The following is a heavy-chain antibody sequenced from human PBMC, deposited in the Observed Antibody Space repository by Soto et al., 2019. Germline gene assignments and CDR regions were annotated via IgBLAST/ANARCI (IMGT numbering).Heavy chain of an antibody. CDR3: AREAVEGSGSYYSLGY. J-gene: IGHJ4*02. CDR2: FNPSSGST. V-gene: IGHV1-2*04. Sequence: ASVKVSCKASGYTFTGYYLHWVRQAPGHGRECLGWFNPSSGSTKFAQKFQGWVTMTRDTSISTAYVELRRLKSDDTATYYCAREAVEGSGSYYSLGYWGQGTPVTVSS. D-gene: IGHD3-10*01. CDR1: GYTFTGYY.